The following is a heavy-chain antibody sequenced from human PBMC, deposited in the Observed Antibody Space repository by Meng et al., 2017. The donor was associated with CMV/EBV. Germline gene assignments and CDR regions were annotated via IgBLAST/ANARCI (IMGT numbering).Heavy chain of an antibody. CDR1: GFTFSSYS. J-gene: IGHJ4*02. D-gene: IGHD5-24*01. CDR3: AKKSAVGQFPFDY. Sequence: GESLKISCVASGFTFSSYSMSWVRQAPGKGLEWVSVISGDGYTTFYADSAKGRFTISRDDSKNTLYLQMNSLRVEDTAVYYCAKKSAVGQFPFDYWGQGTLVTVSS. CDR2: ISGDGYTT. V-gene: IGHV3-23*01.